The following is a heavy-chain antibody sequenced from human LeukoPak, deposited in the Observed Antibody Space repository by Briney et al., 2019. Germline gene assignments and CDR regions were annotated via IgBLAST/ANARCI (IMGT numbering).Heavy chain of an antibody. D-gene: IGHD2-15*01. V-gene: IGHV1-69*01. Sequence: SVKVSCKASGGTFSSYAISWVRQAPGQGLEWMGGIIPIFGTANYAQKFQGRVTITADESTSTAYMELSSLRSEDTAVYYCARVPRGEDTYDYWGQGTLVTVSS. J-gene: IGHJ4*02. CDR1: GGTFSSYA. CDR2: IIPIFGTA. CDR3: ARVPRGEDTYDY.